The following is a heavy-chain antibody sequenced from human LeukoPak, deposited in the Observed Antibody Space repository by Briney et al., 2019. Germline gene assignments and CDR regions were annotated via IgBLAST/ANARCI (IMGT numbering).Heavy chain of an antibody. CDR1: GGSLSVYY. D-gene: IGHD3-10*01. J-gene: IGHJ4*02. Sequence: SDTLSLTCALYGGSLSVYYWRWIRQPPGKGLEWIGEINHSGSTNYNPSLESRVTISVDTSKNQFSLKLSSVTAADTAVYYCARQRVRGVIIGYFDYWGQGTLVTVFS. CDR3: ARQRVRGVIIGYFDY. V-gene: IGHV4-34*01. CDR2: INHSGST.